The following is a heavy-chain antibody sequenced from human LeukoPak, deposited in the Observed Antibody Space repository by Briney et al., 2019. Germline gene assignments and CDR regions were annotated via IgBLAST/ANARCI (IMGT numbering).Heavy chain of an antibody. J-gene: IGHJ3*02. CDR3: ARSYYDSSGYYYVRAFDI. CDR2: INWNGGST. D-gene: IGHD3-22*01. Sequence: PGGSLRLSCAVSGFTFDDYGMSWVRQAPGKGLEWVSGINWNGGSTGYADSVKGRFTISRDNAMNSLYLQMNSLRAEDTALYYYARSYYDSSGYYYVRAFDIWGQGTMVTVSS. CDR1: GFTFDDYG. V-gene: IGHV3-20*04.